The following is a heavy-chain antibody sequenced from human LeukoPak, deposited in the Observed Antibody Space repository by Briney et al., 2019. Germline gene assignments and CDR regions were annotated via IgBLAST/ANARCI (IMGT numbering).Heavy chain of an antibody. CDR3: VRRPAMSGFDS. CDR2: INPNSGAA. Sequence: ASVKVSCKAAGYTFIAYHMHWVRQAPGEGGFEWLGWINPNSGAANYALKFQGRVTMTRDTSINTAYLELSSLRFDDTAMYYCVRRPAMSGFDSWGQGTLVTVSS. CDR1: GYTFIAYH. J-gene: IGHJ5*01. V-gene: IGHV1-2*02.